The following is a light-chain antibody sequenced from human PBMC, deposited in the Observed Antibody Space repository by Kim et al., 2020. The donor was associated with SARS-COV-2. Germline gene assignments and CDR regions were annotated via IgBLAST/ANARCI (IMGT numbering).Light chain of an antibody. CDR1: QSVSSNY. J-gene: IGKJ1*01. Sequence: SPGERAPRSCGASQSVSSNYLAWYQQKPGQAPRLLIYGASSRATGIPDRFSGSGSGTDFTLTITRLEPEDFAVYYCQQYSSSPATFGQGTKVDIK. V-gene: IGKV3-20*01. CDR3: QQYSSSPAT. CDR2: GAS.